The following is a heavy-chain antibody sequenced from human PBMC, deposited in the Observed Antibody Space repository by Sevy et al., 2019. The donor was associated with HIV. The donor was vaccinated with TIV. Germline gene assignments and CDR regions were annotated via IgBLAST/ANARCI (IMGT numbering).Heavy chain of an antibody. CDR3: AKGAVDCSDGTCYSAYYYSVMDV. V-gene: IGHV3-30*18. CDR2: ISYDGSNQ. Sequence: GGSLRLSCAASGFTFSNYAMHWVRQAPGKGLEWVAVISYDGSNQYYADSVQGRFTNSRDNSKNTLYLQMNSLRTEDTAVYYCAKGAVDCSDGTCYSAYYYSVMDVWGQGTTVTVS. D-gene: IGHD2-15*01. J-gene: IGHJ6*02. CDR1: GFTFSNYA.